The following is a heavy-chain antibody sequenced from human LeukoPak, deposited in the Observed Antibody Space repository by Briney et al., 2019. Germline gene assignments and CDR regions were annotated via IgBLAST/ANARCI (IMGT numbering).Heavy chain of an antibody. Sequence: GGSLRLSCAASGFTFSSYGMHWVRQAPGKGLEWVAFIRYDGSNKYYADSVKGRFTISRDNSKNTLYLQMNSLRAEDTAVYYCASDSGSYYYYMDVWGKGTTVTVSS. CDR1: GFTFSSYG. J-gene: IGHJ6*03. CDR3: ASDSGSYYYYMDV. CDR2: IRYDGSNK. V-gene: IGHV3-30*02. D-gene: IGHD1-26*01.